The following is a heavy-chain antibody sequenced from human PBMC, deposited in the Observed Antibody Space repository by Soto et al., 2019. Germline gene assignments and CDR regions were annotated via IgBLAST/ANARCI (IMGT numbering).Heavy chain of an antibody. J-gene: IGHJ4*02. CDR2: ISSSGSTI. D-gene: IGHD3-22*01. V-gene: IGHV3-48*03. CDR1: GFTFSSYE. CDR3: ARLNYYDSSGSIGVG. Sequence: EVQLVESGGGLVQPGGSLRLSCAASGFTFSSYEMNWVRQAPGKGLEWVSYISSSGSTIYYADSVKGRFTISRDNAKNSLYLQMNSLRAEDTAVYYCARLNYYDSSGSIGVGWGQGTLVTVSS.